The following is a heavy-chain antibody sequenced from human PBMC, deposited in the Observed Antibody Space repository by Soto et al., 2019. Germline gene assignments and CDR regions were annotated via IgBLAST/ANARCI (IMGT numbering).Heavy chain of an antibody. Sequence: SLKISNTDTGGPFRSSSISWVRQAPGQGLEGMGGIIPIFGTTNYAKKLQGRVTITADESTSTAYMTLTSLRSEDTAVYYCATNCEVTVYSFDYWGQGTLVTVSS. D-gene: IGHD5-18*01. CDR1: GGPFRSSS. V-gene: IGHV1-69*13. CDR2: IIPIFGTT. J-gene: IGHJ4*02. CDR3: ATNCEVTVYSFDY.